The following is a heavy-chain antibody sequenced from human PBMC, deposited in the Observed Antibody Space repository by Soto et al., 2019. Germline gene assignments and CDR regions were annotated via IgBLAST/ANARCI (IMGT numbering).Heavy chain of an antibody. J-gene: IGHJ4*02. V-gene: IGHV3-30-3*01. Sequence: GGSLRLSCAASGFTFSSYAMHWVRQAPGKGLEWVAVISYDGSNKYYADSVKGRFTISRDNSKNTLYLQMNSLRAEDTAVYYCARDVTEMATTFGFDYWGQGTLVTVPQ. CDR1: GFTFSSYA. D-gene: IGHD5-12*01. CDR3: ARDVTEMATTFGFDY. CDR2: ISYDGSNK.